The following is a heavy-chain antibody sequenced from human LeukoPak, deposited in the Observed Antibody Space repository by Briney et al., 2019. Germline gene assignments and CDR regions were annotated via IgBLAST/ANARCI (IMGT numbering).Heavy chain of an antibody. CDR2: MNPNSGNT. Sequence: ASVKVSCKASGYTFTSYDINWVRQATGQGLEWMGWMNPNSGNTGYAQKFQGRVTITRNTSISTAYMELSSLRSEDTAVYYCVAGDTQREYYFDYWGQGTLVTVSS. D-gene: IGHD6-13*01. J-gene: IGHJ4*02. CDR3: VAGDTQREYYFDY. CDR1: GYTFTSYD. V-gene: IGHV1-8*03.